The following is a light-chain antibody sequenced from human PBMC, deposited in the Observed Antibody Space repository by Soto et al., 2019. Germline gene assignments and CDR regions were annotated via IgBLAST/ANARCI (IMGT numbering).Light chain of an antibody. CDR1: SGHSSYA. CDR3: QTWGPGFYV. Sequence: QPVLTQSPSASASLGASVKLTCTLSSGHSSYAIAWHQQQPEKGPRYLMNLNSDGSHTKGDGIPDRFSGSSSGAERYLTISSLHSEDEADYYCQTWGPGFYVFGTGTKLTVL. V-gene: IGLV4-69*01. J-gene: IGLJ1*01. CDR2: LNSDGSH.